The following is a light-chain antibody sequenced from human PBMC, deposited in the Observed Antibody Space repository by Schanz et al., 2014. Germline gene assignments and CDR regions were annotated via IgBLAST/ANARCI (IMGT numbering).Light chain of an antibody. CDR2: WAS. V-gene: IGKV4-1*01. Sequence: DIVMTQSPDSLAVSLGERATINCKSSQSVLYSSNNKNYLAWYQQKPGQPPKLLIYWASTRESGVPDRFSGSGSGTDFNLTISNLQAEDVAVYYCQQYSSTPFAFGGGTRVEIK. CDR3: QQYSSTPFA. J-gene: IGKJ4*01. CDR1: QSVLYSSNNKNY.